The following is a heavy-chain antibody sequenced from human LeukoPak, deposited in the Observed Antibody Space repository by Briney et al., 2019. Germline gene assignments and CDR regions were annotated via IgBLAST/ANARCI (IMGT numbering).Heavy chain of an antibody. Sequence: ASVKVSCKASGGTFSNYAISWVRQAPGQGLEWMGGILPIFDTGNYAQKFQGRVTMTEDTSTDTAYMELSSLRSEDTAVYYCASSSGIVGATGFDYWGQGTLVTVSS. CDR3: ASSSGIVGATGFDY. V-gene: IGHV1-69*06. J-gene: IGHJ4*02. CDR1: GGTFSNYA. CDR2: ILPIFDTG. D-gene: IGHD1-26*01.